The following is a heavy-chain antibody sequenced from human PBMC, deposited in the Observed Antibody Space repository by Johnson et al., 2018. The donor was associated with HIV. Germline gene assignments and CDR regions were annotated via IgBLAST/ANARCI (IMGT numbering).Heavy chain of an antibody. CDR2: IRSDGDNE. CDR1: GFTFSYYG. Sequence: QLVESGGGVVRPGGSLRLSCAAFGFTFSYYGMHWVRQVPGKGLEWVAFIRSDGDNEYYGDSVKGRFTISRDNSKNTLYLQMNRLRSDDTAVYYCATSHGSHGAFDIWGQGTMVTVSS. D-gene: IGHD1-26*01. J-gene: IGHJ3*02. V-gene: IGHV3-30*02. CDR3: ATSHGSHGAFDI.